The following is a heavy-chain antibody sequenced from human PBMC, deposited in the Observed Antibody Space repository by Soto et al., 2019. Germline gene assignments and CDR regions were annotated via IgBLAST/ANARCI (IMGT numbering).Heavy chain of an antibody. CDR2: INPNSGGT. CDR1: GYTFTGYY. J-gene: IGHJ4*02. Sequence: ASVKVSCKASGYTFTGYYMHWVRQAPGQGLEWMGWINPNSGGTNYAQKFQGRVTITADESTSTAYMELSSLRSEDTAVYYCARVVSSSPELAYYFDYWGQGTLVTVSS. CDR3: ARVVSSSPELAYYFDY. D-gene: IGHD6-6*01. V-gene: IGHV1-2*02.